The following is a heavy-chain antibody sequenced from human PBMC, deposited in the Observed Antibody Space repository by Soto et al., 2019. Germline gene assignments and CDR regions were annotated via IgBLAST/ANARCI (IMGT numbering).Heavy chain of an antibody. Sequence: QVQLVQSGAEVKKPGASVKVSCKASGYTFTSYYIHCVRQAPGQGLEWMGVINPSGGSTSYAQKFQGRVTMTRDTSTSTVYMELSNLRSEDTAVYYCARVRGGELYDGMDVWGQGTTVTVSS. J-gene: IGHJ6*02. CDR3: ARVRGGELYDGMDV. CDR2: INPSGGST. D-gene: IGHD3-10*01. V-gene: IGHV1-46*01. CDR1: GYTFTSYY.